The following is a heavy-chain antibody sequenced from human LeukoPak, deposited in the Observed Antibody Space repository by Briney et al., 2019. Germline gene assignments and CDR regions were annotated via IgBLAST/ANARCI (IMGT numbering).Heavy chain of an antibody. J-gene: IGHJ4*02. CDR2: IIPIFGTA. CDR1: GYTFTSYG. CDR3: ARAYCSSTSCYPFDY. D-gene: IGHD2-2*01. Sequence: SVKVSCKASGYTFTSYGISWVRQAPGQGLEWMGGIIPIFGTANYAQKFQGRVTITADESTSTAYMELSSLRSEDTAMYYCARAYCSSTSCYPFDYWGQGTLVTVSS. V-gene: IGHV1-69*13.